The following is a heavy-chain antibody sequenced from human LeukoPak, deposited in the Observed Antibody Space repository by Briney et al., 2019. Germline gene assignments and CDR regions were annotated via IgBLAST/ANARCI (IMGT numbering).Heavy chain of an antibody. V-gene: IGHV2-5*01. CDR1: GFSLSTSGVG. D-gene: IGHD3-22*01. CDR2: IYWNDDK. CDR3: AHPYQIITMIVVAITDAFDI. J-gene: IGHJ3*02. Sequence: SGPALVKPTQTLTLTCTFSGFSLSTSGVGVGWIRQPPGKALEWLALIYWNDDKRYSPSLKSRLTITKDTSKNQVVLTMTNMDPVDTATYYCAHPYQIITMIVVAITDAFDIWGQGTMVTVSS.